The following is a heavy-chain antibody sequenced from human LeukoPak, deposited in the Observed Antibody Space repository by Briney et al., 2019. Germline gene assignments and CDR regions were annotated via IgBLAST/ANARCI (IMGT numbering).Heavy chain of an antibody. CDR2: FDPEDGET. J-gene: IGHJ3*02. CDR3: ATVYYVLHAFDI. D-gene: IGHD3-22*01. V-gene: IGHV1-24*01. Sequence: ASVKVSCKVSGYTLTELSMHWVRQAPGKGLEWMGGFDPEDGETIYAQKFQGRVTMTEDTSTDTAYMELSSLRSEDTAVYYCATVYYVLHAFDIWGQGTMVTVSS. CDR1: GYTLTELS.